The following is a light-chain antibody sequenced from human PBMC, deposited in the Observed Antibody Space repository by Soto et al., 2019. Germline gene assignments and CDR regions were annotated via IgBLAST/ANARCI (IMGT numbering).Light chain of an antibody. V-gene: IGLV2-23*01. J-gene: IGLJ2*01. CDR2: EGT. CDR1: TSDVGTYNL. Sequence: SVLTQPASVSGSPGQSITISCPGTTSDVGTYNLVSWYQQHPGKAPKLIIYEGTKRPSGVSNRFSGSKSGNTASLTISGLQAEDEAEYHCCSYAGTRTWGFGGGTKVTVL. CDR3: CSYAGTRTWG.